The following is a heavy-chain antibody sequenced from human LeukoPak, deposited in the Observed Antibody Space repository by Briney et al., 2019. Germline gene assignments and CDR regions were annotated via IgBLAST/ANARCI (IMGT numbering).Heavy chain of an antibody. CDR3: AKDGETSGWAPGGDY. V-gene: IGHV4-31*03. D-gene: IGHD6-19*01. Sequence: SETLSLTCTVSGGSVSSGGFWWSWIRQYPGQGLEWIGYIYSSGSTYYNPSLRSRVTISADTSNNQFSLKLTSVTAADTAVYYCAKDGETSGWAPGGDYWGQGTLVTVSS. CDR1: GGSVSSGGFW. CDR2: IYSSGST. J-gene: IGHJ4*02.